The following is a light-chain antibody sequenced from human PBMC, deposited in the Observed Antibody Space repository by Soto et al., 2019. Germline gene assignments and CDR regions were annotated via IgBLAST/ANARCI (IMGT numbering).Light chain of an antibody. CDR3: QQYDTYYT. CDR1: QSVGNW. J-gene: IGKJ2*01. Sequence: DIQMTQSPSTLSASVGDRFTITCRASQSVGNWLAWYQQKPGKAPTLLIYDVARLETGVPSRFSGSGSGTEFTLTINSLQPEDFATYFCQQYDTYYTFGQGTKVDIK. V-gene: IGKV1-5*01. CDR2: DVA.